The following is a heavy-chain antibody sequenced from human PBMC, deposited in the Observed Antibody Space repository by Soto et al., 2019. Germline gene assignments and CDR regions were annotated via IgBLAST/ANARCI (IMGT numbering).Heavy chain of an antibody. J-gene: IGHJ4*02. Sequence: QVQLQQWGAGLLKPSETLSLTCAVYGGSFSGYYWSWIRQPPGKGLEWIGEINHSGRNNYNPSLKSRVTISVDTSKNQFSLKLSSVTAADTAVYYCARGENGWEVLDYWGQGTLVTVSS. D-gene: IGHD6-19*01. V-gene: IGHV4-34*01. CDR1: GGSFSGYY. CDR2: INHSGRN. CDR3: ARGENGWEVLDY.